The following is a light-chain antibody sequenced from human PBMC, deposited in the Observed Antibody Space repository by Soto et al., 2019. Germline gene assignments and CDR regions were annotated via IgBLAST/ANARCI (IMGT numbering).Light chain of an antibody. Sequence: DIQITKSPSTVSASVGDRVTITCRASQTIGTWLAWYQQKPGKAPKLLIYKASSLETGVPSRFSGSGSGTEFTLTITSLQPDDYATYYCQRYIAFPLTTGGGTKVYIK. CDR3: QRYIAFPLT. J-gene: IGKJ4*01. CDR2: KAS. CDR1: QTIGTW. V-gene: IGKV1-5*03.